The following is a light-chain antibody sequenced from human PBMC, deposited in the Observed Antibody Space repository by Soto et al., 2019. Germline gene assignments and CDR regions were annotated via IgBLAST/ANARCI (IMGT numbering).Light chain of an antibody. CDR3: QQYGSSPFT. Sequence: EIVLTQSPGTLSLSPGERATLSCRASQSVRNNYLAWYQQRPGQAPRLLIYDASTRATGIPDRFSGAGFGTDYTLTISRLEAEDSALYYCQQYGSSPFTFGPGTKVDIK. CDR1: QSVRNNY. J-gene: IGKJ3*01. CDR2: DAS. V-gene: IGKV3-20*01.